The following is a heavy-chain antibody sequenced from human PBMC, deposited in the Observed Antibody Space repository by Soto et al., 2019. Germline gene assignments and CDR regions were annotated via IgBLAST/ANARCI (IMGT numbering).Heavy chain of an antibody. V-gene: IGHV1-69*13. CDR2: IIPIFGTA. Sequence: SVKVSCKASGGTFSSYAISWVRQAPGQGLEWMGGIIPIFGTANYAQKFQGRVTITADESTSTAYMELSSLRSEDTAVYYCARDQYYYDSSGTRYYYGMDVWGQGTTVTVSS. CDR3: ARDQYYYDSSGTRYYYGMDV. J-gene: IGHJ6*02. CDR1: GGTFSSYA. D-gene: IGHD3-22*01.